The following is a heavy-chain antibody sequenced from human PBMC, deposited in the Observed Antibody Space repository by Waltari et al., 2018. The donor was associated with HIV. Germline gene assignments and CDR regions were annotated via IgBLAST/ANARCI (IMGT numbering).Heavy chain of an antibody. CDR3: VTLYNESPLYSNF. CDR1: GYPLSDLS. Sequence: QLIQSTSALKMPGASVTISCQVSGYPLSDLSMQWVRQGRGQRLEWMGGFDPKNGKPVYSQRFWGRVSLAEDTSQDTAFLELNRLTSDDTAVYYCVTLYNESPLYSNFWGQGTLVTV. D-gene: IGHD2-15*01. V-gene: IGHV1-24*01. J-gene: IGHJ1*01. CDR2: FDPKNGKP.